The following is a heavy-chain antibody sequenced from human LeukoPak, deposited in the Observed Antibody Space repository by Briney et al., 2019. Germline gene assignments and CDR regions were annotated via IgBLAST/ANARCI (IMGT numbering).Heavy chain of an antibody. CDR2: IYYSGST. V-gene: IGHV4-59*01. CDR3: ARCSLWFGELLALDY. D-gene: IGHD3-10*01. Sequence: PSETLSLTCAVYGGSFSGYYWSWIRQPPGKGLEWIGYIYYSGSTNYNPSLKSRVTISVDTSKNQFSLKLSSVTAADTAVYYCARCSLWFGELLALDYWGQGTLVTVSS. CDR1: GGSFSGYY. J-gene: IGHJ4*02.